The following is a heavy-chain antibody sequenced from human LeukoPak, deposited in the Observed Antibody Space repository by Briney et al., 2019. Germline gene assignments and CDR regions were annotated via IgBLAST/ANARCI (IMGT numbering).Heavy chain of an antibody. J-gene: IGHJ4*02. V-gene: IGHV4-30-4*01. CDR1: GGSTSSGDYY. Sequence: SETLSLTCTVSGGSTSSGDYYWSWIRQPPGKGLEWIGYIYYSGSTYYNPSLKGRVTISVDTSKNQFSLKLSSVTAADTAVYYCAREGSYSNLFDYWGQGTLVTVSS. CDR2: IYYSGST. CDR3: AREGSYSNLFDY. D-gene: IGHD4-11*01.